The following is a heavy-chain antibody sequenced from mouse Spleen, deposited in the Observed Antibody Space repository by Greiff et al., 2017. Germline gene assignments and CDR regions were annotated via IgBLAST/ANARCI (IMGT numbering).Heavy chain of an antibody. CDR1: GYTFTDYY. V-gene: IGHV1-19*01. CDR3: ARNYDYDAAWFAY. Sequence: VQLQQSGPVLVKPGASVKMSCKASGYTFTDYYMNWVKQSHGKSLEWIGVINPYNGGTSYNQKFKGKATLTVDKSSSTAYMELNSLTSEDSAVYYCARNYDYDAAWFAYWGQGTLVTVSA. CDR2: INPYNGGT. J-gene: IGHJ3*01. D-gene: IGHD2-4*01.